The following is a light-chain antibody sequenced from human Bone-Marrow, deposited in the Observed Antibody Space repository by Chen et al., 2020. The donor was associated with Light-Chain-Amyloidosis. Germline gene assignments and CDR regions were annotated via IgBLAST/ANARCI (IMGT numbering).Light chain of an antibody. Sequence: NFMLTQPHSVSEPPGQTVNISCTRSSGSIATNYVQWYQQRPGSSPTTVIYEDDQRPSAVPDRFAGSIDRSSNSSSLTISGLKTEDEADYYCQSYQGSSQGVFGGGTKLTVL. CDR1: SGSIATNY. CDR2: EDD. CDR3: QSYQGSSQGV. J-gene: IGLJ3*02. V-gene: IGLV6-57*01.